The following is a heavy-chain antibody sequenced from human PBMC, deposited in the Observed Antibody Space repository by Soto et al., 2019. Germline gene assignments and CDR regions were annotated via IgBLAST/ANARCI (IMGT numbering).Heavy chain of an antibody. CDR3: ARAPSDDYAVPEPNYFDS. CDR1: GGTFNTLA. J-gene: IGHJ4*02. Sequence: QVQLVQSGTEVKKPGSSVKVSCKASGGTFNTLAVSWVRQAPGQGLEWMGGIIPIFGRPIYAQKFQGRVTITADESTSSVYMKLSSLASEDTAVYYCARAPSDDYAVPEPNYFDSWGQGTLVTVSS. V-gene: IGHV1-69*01. D-gene: IGHD4-17*01. CDR2: IIPIFGRP.